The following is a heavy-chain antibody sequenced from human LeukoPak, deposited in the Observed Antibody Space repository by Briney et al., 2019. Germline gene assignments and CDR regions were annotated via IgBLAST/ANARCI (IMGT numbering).Heavy chain of an antibody. Sequence: GGSLRLSCAASGFTFSSYSMNWVRQAPGKGLEWVAVISYDGSDKYYADSVEGRFTISRDNTKNSLYLQMNSLRAEDTAVYYCARLNYAWGQGTLVTVSS. CDR3: ARLNYA. J-gene: IGHJ5*02. CDR1: GFTFSSYS. D-gene: IGHD1-7*01. V-gene: IGHV3-30*03. CDR2: ISYDGSDK.